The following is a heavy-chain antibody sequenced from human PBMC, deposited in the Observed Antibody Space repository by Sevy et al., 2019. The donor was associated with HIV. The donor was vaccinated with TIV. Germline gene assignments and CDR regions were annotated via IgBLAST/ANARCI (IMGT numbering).Heavy chain of an antibody. D-gene: IGHD3-16*01. CDR1: GFTFSSFE. CDR2: ISSSGSTI. CDR3: AKRGGHYDLGMDV. V-gene: IGHV3-48*03. J-gene: IGHJ6*02. Sequence: GGSLRLSCAASGFTFSSFEMTWVRQAPGKGLEWGSYISSSGSTIYYTNSVKGRFTISRDNAKNSLYLQMNSLRAEDTAVYYCAKRGGHYDLGMDVWGQGTTVTVSS.